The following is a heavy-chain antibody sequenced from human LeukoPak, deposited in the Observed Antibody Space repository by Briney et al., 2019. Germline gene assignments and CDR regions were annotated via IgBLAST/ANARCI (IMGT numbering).Heavy chain of an antibody. CDR2: IYTSGST. Sequence: SETLSLTCTVSGGSISSYYWSWIRQPPGKGLEWIGYIYTSGSTNYNPSLKSRVTIAVDPSKNQFSLKLSFVTAADTAVYYCASRNWGDFWSGYYGVDAFDIWGQGTMVTVSS. CDR1: GGSISSYY. D-gene: IGHD3-3*01. CDR3: ASRNWGDFWSGYYGVDAFDI. V-gene: IGHV4-4*09. J-gene: IGHJ3*02.